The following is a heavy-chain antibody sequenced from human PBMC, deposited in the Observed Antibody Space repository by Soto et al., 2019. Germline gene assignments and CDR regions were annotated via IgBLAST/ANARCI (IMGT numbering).Heavy chain of an antibody. V-gene: IGHV3-23*01. J-gene: IGHJ4*02. CDR3: VRGTSDWNGVDY. Sequence: GGSLRLSCAASGFTFSSSAMSWVRQAPGKGLEWVSAISGSGGGTYYADSLKGRFTISRDNAKNTVYLQMNSLRAEDTAVYFCVRGTSDWNGVDYWGPGTLVTVSS. D-gene: IGHD1-1*01. CDR1: GFTFSSSA. CDR2: ISGSGGGT.